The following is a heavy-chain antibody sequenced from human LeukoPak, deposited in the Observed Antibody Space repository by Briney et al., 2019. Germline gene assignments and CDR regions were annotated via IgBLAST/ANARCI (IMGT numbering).Heavy chain of an antibody. D-gene: IGHD3-16*01. CDR3: VRGSTLRHYQY. CDR2: IYYSGST. Sequence: PSETLSLTGTVSGGSISSSTYYWGWIRRPPGKGLEWIGSIYYSGSTYYNPSLKSRVTVSVDTSKNQFSLNLSSVTAADTAVYYCVRGSTLRHYQYWGQGTLVTVSS. J-gene: IGHJ4*02. CDR1: GGSISSSTYY. V-gene: IGHV4-39*01.